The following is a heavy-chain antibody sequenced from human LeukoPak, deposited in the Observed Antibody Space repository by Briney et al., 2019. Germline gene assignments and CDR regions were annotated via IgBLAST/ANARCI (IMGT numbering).Heavy chain of an antibody. J-gene: IGHJ4*02. Sequence: ASVKVSCQASGYTFTSYYMHWVRQAPGQGLEWMGLINPSGGSTSYAQKLQGRVTMTRDMSTSTVYMELSSLRSEDTAVYYCARARSAFNYPLFFDYSGQGALVTVSS. V-gene: IGHV1-46*01. CDR1: GYTFTSYY. CDR3: ARARSAFNYPLFFDY. CDR2: INPSGGST. D-gene: IGHD5-24*01.